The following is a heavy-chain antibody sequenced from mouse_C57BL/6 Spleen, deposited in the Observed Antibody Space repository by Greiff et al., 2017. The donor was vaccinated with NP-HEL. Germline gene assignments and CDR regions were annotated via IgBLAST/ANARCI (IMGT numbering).Heavy chain of an antibody. CDR2: ISNLAYSI. D-gene: IGHD2-4*01. CDR3: ARQGYDYDGETFAY. CDR1: GFTFSDYG. Sequence: EVKLMESGGGLVQPGGSLKLSCAASGFTFSDYGMAWVRQAPRKGPEWVAFISNLAYSIYYADTVTGRFTISRENAKNTLYLEMSSLRSEDTAMYYCARQGYDYDGETFAYWGQGTLVTVSA. V-gene: IGHV5-15*01. J-gene: IGHJ3*01.